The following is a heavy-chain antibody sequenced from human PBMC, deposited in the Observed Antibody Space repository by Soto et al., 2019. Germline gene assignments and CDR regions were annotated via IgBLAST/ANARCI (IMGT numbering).Heavy chain of an antibody. V-gene: IGHV4-34*02. CDR2: INHRGSA. J-gene: IGHJ5*02. D-gene: IGHD5-12*01. CDR1: GESFIGYY. CDR3: ARTDIVTTNCFDP. Sequence: QVHLQQWGAGLLKPSETLSLTCAVYGESFIGYYWTWIRQPPGKGLEWIGEINHRGSANYNPSLKSRVTISVDTSNNQFSLKLSSVTAADTSDYYCARTDIVTTNCFDPWGQGTLVTVSS.